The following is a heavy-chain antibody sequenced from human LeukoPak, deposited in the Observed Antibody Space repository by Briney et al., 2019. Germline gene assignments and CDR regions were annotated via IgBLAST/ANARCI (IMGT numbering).Heavy chain of an antibody. J-gene: IGHJ4*02. CDR3: ARGSTAMVF. V-gene: IGHV4-34*01. Sequence: SETLSLTCAVYGGSFSGYYWSWIRQPPGKGLEWIGEINHRGSTNYNPSLKSRVTISVDTSKNQFSLKLSSVTAADTAVYYCARGSTAMVFWGQGTLVTVSS. CDR1: GGSFSGYY. D-gene: IGHD5-18*01. CDR2: INHRGST.